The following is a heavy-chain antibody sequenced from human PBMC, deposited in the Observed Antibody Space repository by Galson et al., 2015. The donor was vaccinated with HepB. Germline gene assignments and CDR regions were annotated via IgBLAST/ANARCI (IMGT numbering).Heavy chain of an antibody. J-gene: IGHJ6*02. Sequence: SLRLSCAASGFTFSNAFMSWVRQAPGKGLEGVGRIKSKTEGGTTDYAAPVKGRFSISRDDSKGTLYLQMNSLKTEDTAVYYCTTVTVTVQNYYYQYGMDLWGQGTTVTVSS. V-gene: IGHV3-15*01. D-gene: IGHD4-17*01. CDR1: GFTFSNAF. CDR3: TTVTVTVQNYYYQYGMDL. CDR2: IKSKTEGGTT.